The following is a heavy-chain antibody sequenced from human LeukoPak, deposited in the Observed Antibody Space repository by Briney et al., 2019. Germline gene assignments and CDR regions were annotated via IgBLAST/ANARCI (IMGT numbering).Heavy chain of an antibody. CDR2: VYSSGST. J-gene: IGHJ6*03. CDR1: GDSISSGNYY. V-gene: IGHV4-61*02. D-gene: IGHD3-3*01. CDR3: ARGLWSAAFNYYYYYMDV. Sequence: SQTLSLTCTVSGDSISSGNYYWSWIRQPAGKGLECIGRVYSSGSTTYNPALKSRVSISVDMSKNQFSLKLSSVTAADTAVYYCARGLWSAAFNYYYYYMDVWGKGTTVTVSS.